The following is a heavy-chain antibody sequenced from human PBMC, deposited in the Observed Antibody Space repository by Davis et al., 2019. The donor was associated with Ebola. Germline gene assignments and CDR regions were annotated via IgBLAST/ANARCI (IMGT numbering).Heavy chain of an antibody. Sequence: GESLKISCKASGYSFTTYWIVWVRQMPGKGLECMGIIFPGDSDTRYSPSFQGQVTISVDKSISTAYLQWSSLKASDTAIYFCARGTNGYNPGGYFDSWGQGTLVTVSS. D-gene: IGHD5-24*01. V-gene: IGHV5-51*01. CDR3: ARGTNGYNPGGYFDS. J-gene: IGHJ4*02. CDR1: GYSFTTYW. CDR2: IFPGDSDT.